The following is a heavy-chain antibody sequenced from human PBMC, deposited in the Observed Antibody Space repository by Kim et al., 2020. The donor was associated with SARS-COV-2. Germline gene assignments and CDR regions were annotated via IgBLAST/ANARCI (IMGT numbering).Heavy chain of an antibody. V-gene: IGHV4-34*01. D-gene: IGHD2-15*01. Sequence: SETLSLTCAVYGGSFSGYYWSWIRQPPGKGLEWIGEINHSGSTNYNPSLKSRVTISVDTSKNQFSLKLSSVTAADTAVYYCARVDDSGYDCSGGSCYGGYSYGYDYWGQGTLVTVSS. CDR3: ARVDDSGYDCSGGSCYGGYSYGYDY. CDR1: GGSFSGYY. J-gene: IGHJ4*02. CDR2: INHSGST.